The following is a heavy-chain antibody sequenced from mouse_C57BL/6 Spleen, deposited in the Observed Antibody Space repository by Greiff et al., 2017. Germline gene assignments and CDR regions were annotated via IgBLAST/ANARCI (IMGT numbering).Heavy chain of an antibody. Sequence: DVKLVESGGGLVKPGGSLKLSCAASGFTISDYGMHWVRQAPEKGLEWVAYISSGSSTIYYADTVKGRFTISRDNAKNTLFLQMTSLRSEDTAMYYCAKPIYYDYYAMDYWGQGTSVTVSS. CDR1: GFTISDYG. CDR3: AKPIYYDYYAMDY. D-gene: IGHD2-1*01. J-gene: IGHJ4*01. CDR2: ISSGSSTI. V-gene: IGHV5-17*01.